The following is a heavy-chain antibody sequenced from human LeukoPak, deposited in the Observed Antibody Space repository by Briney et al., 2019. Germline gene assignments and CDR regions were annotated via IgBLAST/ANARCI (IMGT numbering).Heavy chain of an antibody. CDR2: IYYSGST. V-gene: IGHV4-39*07. J-gene: IGHJ4*02. D-gene: IGHD3-16*01. Sequence: PSETLSLTCTVSGGSISSSSYYWGWIRQPPGKGLEWIGSIYYSGSTYYNPSLKSRVTISVDTSKNQFSLKLSSVTAADTAVYYCARLTIGFDYWGQGTLVTVSS. CDR3: ARLTIGFDY. CDR1: GGSISSSSYY.